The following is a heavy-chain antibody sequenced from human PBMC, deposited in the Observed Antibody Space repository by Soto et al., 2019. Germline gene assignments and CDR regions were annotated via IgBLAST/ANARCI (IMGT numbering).Heavy chain of an antibody. CDR1: GGTFSSYA. CDR2: IIPIFGTA. Sequence: QVQLVQSGAEVKKPGSSVKVSCKASGGTFSSYAISWVRQAPGQGLEWMGGIIPIFGTANYAQKFQGRVTITADESTSTAYMELSSLRSEDTAVYYCARVTRFSSGWYFGDPRNYYYGMDVWGQGTTVTVSS. V-gene: IGHV1-69*01. CDR3: ARVTRFSSGWYFGDPRNYYYGMDV. D-gene: IGHD6-19*01. J-gene: IGHJ6*02.